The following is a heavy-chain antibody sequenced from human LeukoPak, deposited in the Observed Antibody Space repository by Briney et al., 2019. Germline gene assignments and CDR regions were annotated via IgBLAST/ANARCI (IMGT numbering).Heavy chain of an antibody. Sequence: SVKVSCKASGGTFSSYAISWLRQAPGQGLEWMGGIIPIFGTANYAQKFQGRVTITADESTSTAYMELSSLRSEDTAVYYCARSPYSYGQFPFDYWGQGTLVTVSS. CDR1: GGTFSSYA. D-gene: IGHD5-18*01. CDR3: ARSPYSYGQFPFDY. J-gene: IGHJ4*02. CDR2: IIPIFGTA. V-gene: IGHV1-69*01.